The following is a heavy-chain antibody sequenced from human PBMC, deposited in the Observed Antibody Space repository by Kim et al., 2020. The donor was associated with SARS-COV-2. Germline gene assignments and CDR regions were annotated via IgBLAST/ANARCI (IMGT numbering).Heavy chain of an antibody. Sequence: EQKVQGSVTMTADKSTSTAYMELSSLRSEDTAVYYCARGWVDSSGGYPDYWGQGTLVTVSS. J-gene: IGHJ4*02. CDR3: ARGWVDSSGGYPDY. V-gene: IGHV1-69*04. D-gene: IGHD6-19*01.